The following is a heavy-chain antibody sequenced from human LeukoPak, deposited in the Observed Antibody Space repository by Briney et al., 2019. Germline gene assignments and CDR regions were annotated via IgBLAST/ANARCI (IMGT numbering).Heavy chain of an antibody. CDR3: AKWYCTTSTCYYDY. D-gene: IGHD2-8*01. V-gene: IGHV3-23*01. CDR1: GFTFSSYA. Sequence: QAGGSLRLSCAASGFTFSSYAMSWVRQAPGKGLEWVSAISGSGGSTYYADSVKGRFTISRDNSKNTLYLQMNSLRAEDTAVYYCAKWYCTTSTCYYDYWGQGTLVTVSS. J-gene: IGHJ4*02. CDR2: ISGSGGST.